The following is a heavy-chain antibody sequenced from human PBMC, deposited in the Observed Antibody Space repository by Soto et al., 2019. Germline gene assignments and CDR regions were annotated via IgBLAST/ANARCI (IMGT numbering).Heavy chain of an antibody. D-gene: IGHD3-16*01. CDR2: ISSSSSTI. CDR1: GFTFSSYS. V-gene: IGHV3-48*01. J-gene: IGHJ6*03. Sequence: EVQLVESGGGLVQPGGSLRLSCAASGFTFSSYSMNWVRQAPGKGLEWVSYISSSSSTIYYADSVKGRFTISRDNAKNSLYLQMNSLRAEDTAVYYCARGMYDYIWGSYYYSYYYMDVWGKGTTVTVSS. CDR3: ARGMYDYIWGSYYYSYYYMDV.